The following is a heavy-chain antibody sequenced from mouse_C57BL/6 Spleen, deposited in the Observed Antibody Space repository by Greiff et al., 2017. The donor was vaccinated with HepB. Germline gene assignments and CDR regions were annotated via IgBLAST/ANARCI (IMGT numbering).Heavy chain of an antibody. D-gene: IGHD2-4*01. V-gene: IGHV1-53*01. Sequence: VQLQQPGTELVKPGASVKLSCKASGYTFTSYWMHWVKQRPGQGLEWIGNINPSNGGTNYNEKFKSKATLTVDKSSSTAYMQLSSLTSEDSAVYYCARSRAMITYYFDYWGQGTTLTVSS. CDR3: ARSRAMITYYFDY. CDR2: INPSNGGT. CDR1: GYTFTSYW. J-gene: IGHJ2*01.